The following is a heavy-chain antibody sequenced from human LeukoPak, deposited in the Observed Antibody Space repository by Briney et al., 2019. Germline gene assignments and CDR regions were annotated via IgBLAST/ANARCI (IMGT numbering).Heavy chain of an antibody. Sequence: GGSLRLSCAASGFTFSRYAMSWVRQAPGKGLEWVSAISGSGGSTYYADSVNGRFTISRDNSKNTLYLQMNSLRAEDTAVYYCAKAGGWELRGRAFDYWGQGTLVTVSS. CDR2: ISGSGGST. CDR3: AKAGGWELRGRAFDY. D-gene: IGHD1-26*01. V-gene: IGHV3-23*01. J-gene: IGHJ4*02. CDR1: GFTFSRYA.